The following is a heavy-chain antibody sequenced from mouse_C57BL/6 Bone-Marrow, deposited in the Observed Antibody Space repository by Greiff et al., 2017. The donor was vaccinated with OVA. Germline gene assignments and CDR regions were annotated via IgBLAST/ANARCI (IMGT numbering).Heavy chain of an antibody. D-gene: IGHD1-1*01. CDR3: STDDFGSSDFWFAD. CDR1: GFNITDDD. J-gene: IGHJ3*01. Sequence: VQLQQSGAELVRPGASVKLSCTASGFNITDDDMHWVKQRPEQGLEWIGWIDPGNGDTEYASKFQGKATITGDTSSNPAYLQPISLTSEDTAVDYCSTDDFGSSDFWFADWGQGTLVTVSA. V-gene: IGHV14-4*01. CDR2: IDPGNGDT.